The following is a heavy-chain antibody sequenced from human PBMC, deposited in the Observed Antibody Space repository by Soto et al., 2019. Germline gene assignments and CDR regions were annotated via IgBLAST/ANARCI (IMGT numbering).Heavy chain of an antibody. CDR1: GGSFSGYY. D-gene: IGHD6-13*01. Sequence: QVQLQQWGAGLLKPSETLSLTCAVYGGSFSGYYWSWIRQPPGKGLEWIGEINHTGSTNYNPSLKGRVTISVDTSKNQFSLKLSSVTAADTAVYYCARGQKPHFYSSSWYRGSYYFDYWGQGTLVTVSS. CDR3: ARGQKPHFYSSSWYRGSYYFDY. J-gene: IGHJ4*02. V-gene: IGHV4-34*01. CDR2: INHTGST.